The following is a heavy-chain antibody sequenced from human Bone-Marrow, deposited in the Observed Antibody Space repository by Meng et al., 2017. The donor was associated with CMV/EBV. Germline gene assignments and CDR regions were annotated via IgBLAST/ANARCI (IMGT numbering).Heavy chain of an antibody. J-gene: IGHJ6*02. CDR2: INPSGGST. Sequence: ASVKVSCKASGYTFTSYYMHWVRQAPGQGLEWMGIINPSGGSTSYAQKFQGRVTMIRDTSTSTVYMELSSLRSEDTAVYYCARDDSEYCSSTSCYSLYGMDVWGQGTTVTLSS. V-gene: IGHV1-46*01. CDR1: GYTFTSYY. CDR3: ARDDSEYCSSTSCYSLYGMDV. D-gene: IGHD2-2*02.